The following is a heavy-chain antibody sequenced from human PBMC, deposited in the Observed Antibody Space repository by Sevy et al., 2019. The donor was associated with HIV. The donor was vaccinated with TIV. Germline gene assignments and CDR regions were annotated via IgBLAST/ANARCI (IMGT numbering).Heavy chain of an antibody. Sequence: SETLSLTCAVYGGSFSGYYWSWIRQPPGKGLEWIGEINHSGSTNYNPSLKSRVTISVDTSKNQFSLKLSSVTAADTAVYYCARGRIAVAGTWGWFDPWGQGTMVTVSS. D-gene: IGHD6-19*01. CDR1: GGSFSGYY. J-gene: IGHJ5*02. V-gene: IGHV4-34*01. CDR2: INHSGST. CDR3: ARGRIAVAGTWGWFDP.